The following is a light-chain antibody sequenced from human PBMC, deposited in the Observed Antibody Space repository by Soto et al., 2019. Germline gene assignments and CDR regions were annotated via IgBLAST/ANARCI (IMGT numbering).Light chain of an antibody. J-gene: IGKJ1*01. CDR2: AAS. CDR1: QDISDY. Sequence: DIQLTQTPYFLSASVGDRVTITCRASQDISDYLAWYQQRPGKAPKLLIYAASTLQSGVPSRFSGSGSGTEFTLTISSLQPEDFAVYYCQQYGNSPQTFGQGTKVDIK. V-gene: IGKV1-9*01. CDR3: QQYGNSPQT.